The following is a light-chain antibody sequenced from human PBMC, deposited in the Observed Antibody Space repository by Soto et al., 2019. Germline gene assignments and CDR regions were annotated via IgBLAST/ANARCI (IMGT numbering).Light chain of an antibody. CDR2: AAY. CDR3: QQSSSTPYT. V-gene: IGKV1-39*01. CDR1: QNIRNY. J-gene: IGKJ2*01. Sequence: DIQMTQSPSSLSASVGDRVTIACRASQNIRNYLNWYQQTPGKAPKILIYAAYSLQSGVPSSFNSSRSVTDFTLTITSLKPEDSGTYYCQQSSSTPYTFGQGTKLEIK.